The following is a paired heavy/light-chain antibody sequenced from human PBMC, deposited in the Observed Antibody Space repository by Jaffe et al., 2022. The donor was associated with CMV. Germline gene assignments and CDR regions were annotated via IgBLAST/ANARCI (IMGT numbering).Heavy chain of an antibody. CDR1: GGSISSTNW. V-gene: IGHV4-4*02. Sequence: QVQLQESGPRLVKPSGTLSLTCAVSGGSISSTNWWSWVRQPPGKGLEWIGEIYHSGSTNYNPSLKSRVTISVDTSKNQFSLKLISVTAADTAVYYCARGWRVVNTAYQTFDFWGQGTMVTVSS. CDR3: ARGWRVVNTAYQTFDF. D-gene: IGHD4-4*01. CDR2: IYHSGST. J-gene: IGHJ3*01.
Light chain of an antibody. V-gene: IGKV3-15*01. CDR3: QQYNNWPPGT. CDR2: GAS. Sequence: EILMTQSPVTLSVSPGESATLSCRASQSVRSNLAWYQQRPGQAPRLLIYGASTRATGIPARYSGGGSGTEFTLTISSLQSEDFAIYYCQQYNNWPPGTFGQGTTVEIK. CDR1: QSVRSN. J-gene: IGKJ1*01.